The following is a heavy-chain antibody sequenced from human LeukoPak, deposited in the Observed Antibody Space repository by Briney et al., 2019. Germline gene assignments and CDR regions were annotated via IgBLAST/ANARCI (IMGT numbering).Heavy chain of an antibody. CDR3: ARASSSGWYDSYYYYYMDV. CDR2: MNPNSGNT. J-gene: IGHJ6*03. D-gene: IGHD6-19*01. CDR1: GYTFTSYD. V-gene: IGHV1-8*01. Sequence: VASVKVSCKASGYTFTSYDINWVRQAIGQGLEWMGWMNPNSGNTGYAQKFQGRVTMTRNTSISTAYMELSSLRSEDTAVYYCARASSSGWYDSYYYYYMDVWGKGTTVTVSS.